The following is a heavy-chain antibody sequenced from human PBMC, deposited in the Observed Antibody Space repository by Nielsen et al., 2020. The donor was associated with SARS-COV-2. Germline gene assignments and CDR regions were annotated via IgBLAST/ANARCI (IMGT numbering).Heavy chain of an antibody. CDR3: GRAYDSSGYGGGY. Sequence: SVKVSCKASGGTFSSYAISWVRQAPGQGLEWMGGIIPIFGTANYAQKFQGRVTITADKSTSTAYMELSSLRSEDTAVYYCGRAYDSSGYGGGYWGQGTLVTVSS. CDR2: IIPIFGTA. D-gene: IGHD3-22*01. CDR1: GGTFSSYA. J-gene: IGHJ4*02. V-gene: IGHV1-69*06.